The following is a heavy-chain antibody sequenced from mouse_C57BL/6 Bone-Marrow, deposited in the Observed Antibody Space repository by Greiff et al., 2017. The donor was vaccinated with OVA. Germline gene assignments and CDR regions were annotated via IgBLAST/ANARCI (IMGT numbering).Heavy chain of an antibody. CDR2: IDPSDSYT. CDR3: ARLYGT. J-gene: IGHJ2*01. Sequence: QVQLKQPGAELVRPGTSVKLSCKASGYTFTSYWMHWVKQRPGQGLEWIGVIDPSDSYTNYNQKFKGKATLTVDTSSSTAYMQLSSLTSEDSAVYYCARLYGTWGQGTTLTVSS. V-gene: IGHV1-59*01. CDR1: GYTFTSYW. D-gene: IGHD1-1*01.